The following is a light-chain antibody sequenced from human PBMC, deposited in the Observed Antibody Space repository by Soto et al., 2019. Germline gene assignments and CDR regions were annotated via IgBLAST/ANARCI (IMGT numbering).Light chain of an antibody. CDR1: SGQCPYI. Sequence: QAVVTQSSSAYDLLGSSVTLTCTLSSGQCPYIISWHQQQPGKAPRYLMRIELSGRYNRGSGVHGSLSGSSSWADRYLTVSDLQADDEADDYCDTWDRNTLAWVFGGGNKLTVL. CDR3: DTWDRNTLAWV. J-gene: IGLJ3*02. CDR2: IELSGRY. V-gene: IGLV4-60*03.